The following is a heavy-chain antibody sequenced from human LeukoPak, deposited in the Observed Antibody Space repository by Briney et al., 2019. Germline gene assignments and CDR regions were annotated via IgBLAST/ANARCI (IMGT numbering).Heavy chain of an antibody. D-gene: IGHD3-3*01. J-gene: IGHJ4*02. CDR2: INHSGST. Sequence: SETLSLTCAVYGGSFSGYYWSWIRQPPGKGLEWIGEINHSGSTNYNPSLKSRVTISVDTSKNQFSLKLSSVTAADTAVYYCARGTYYDFLSGYYKPDDRDYWGQGTLVTVSS. CDR3: ARGTYYDFLSGYYKPDDRDY. CDR1: GGSFSGYY. V-gene: IGHV4-34*01.